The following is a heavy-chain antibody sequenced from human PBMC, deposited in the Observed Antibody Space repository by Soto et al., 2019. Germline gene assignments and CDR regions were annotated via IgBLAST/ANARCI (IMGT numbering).Heavy chain of an antibody. V-gene: IGHV3-7*01. Sequence: VGSLRLSCASSVFTFSSYWMNCVRHSPGKGLEWVANIKLDGSEKKYVDSVKGRFTISRDNAKKSVFLQMNSLRVEDTAVYYCARDGGYSGYDYFDYWSQGALVTVSS. CDR1: VFTFSSYW. CDR2: IKLDGSEK. CDR3: ARDGGYSGYDYFDY. J-gene: IGHJ4*02. D-gene: IGHD5-12*01.